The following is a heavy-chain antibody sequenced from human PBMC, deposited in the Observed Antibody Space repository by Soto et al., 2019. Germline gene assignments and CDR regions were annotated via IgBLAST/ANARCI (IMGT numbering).Heavy chain of an antibody. Sequence: QVQLVQSGAEVKKPGASVKVSCKASGYTFTNDYMHWVRQAPGQGLEWMGIINPSTSTTSYAQKFQGRVTMTRDTSTSTVHMELSSLRSDDTAVYYCARASWDRVRGVKAFDYWGQGTLVTVSS. V-gene: IGHV1-46*01. J-gene: IGHJ4*02. CDR2: INPSTSTT. CDR1: GYTFTNDY. D-gene: IGHD3-10*01. CDR3: ARASWDRVRGVKAFDY.